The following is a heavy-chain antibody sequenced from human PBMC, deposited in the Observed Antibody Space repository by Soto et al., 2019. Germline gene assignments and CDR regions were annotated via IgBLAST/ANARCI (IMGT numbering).Heavy chain of an antibody. Sequence: QVQLVQSGAEVKKPGASVKVSCKASGYTFTTHGISWVRQAPGQGLEWMGWVSGDNGHTNYAQSLQGRFTMTTDTSTNTAYMELRSLRSDKTAVYYCAIDLGYCRSGTCYREWFDPWSQGTLVTVSS. CDR3: AIDLGYCRSGTCYREWFDP. CDR1: GYTFTTHG. J-gene: IGHJ5*02. CDR2: VSGDNGHT. D-gene: IGHD2-15*01. V-gene: IGHV1-18*01.